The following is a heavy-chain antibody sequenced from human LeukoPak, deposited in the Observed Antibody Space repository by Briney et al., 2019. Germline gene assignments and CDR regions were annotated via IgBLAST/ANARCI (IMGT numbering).Heavy chain of an antibody. Sequence: SEALVLPFPFSGGSISYFYWGWVRAPPREGLGWIAYISDIGSINYNPSLKSRVTISLDTSKNQFSLKLSSVTAADTAVYYCAGHHPRNTVDFWGQGTLVTVSS. J-gene: IGHJ4*02. CDR3: AGHHPRNTVDF. CDR1: GGSISYFY. CDR2: ISDIGSI. V-gene: IGHV4-59*08. D-gene: IGHD2-8*02.